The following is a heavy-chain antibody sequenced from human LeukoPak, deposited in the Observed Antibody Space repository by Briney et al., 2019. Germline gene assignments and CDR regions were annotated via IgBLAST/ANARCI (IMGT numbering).Heavy chain of an antibody. V-gene: IGHV3-23*01. Sequence: GGSLRLSCAASGFTFSSYAMSWVRQAPGEGLEWVSAISGSGGSTFHADSVKGRFTISRDNSKNTLYLQMNSLRAEDTAVYYCAKDRSSGWYPYYFDYWGQGTLVAVSS. CDR1: GFTFSSYA. CDR2: ISGSGGST. J-gene: IGHJ4*02. D-gene: IGHD6-19*01. CDR3: AKDRSSGWYPYYFDY.